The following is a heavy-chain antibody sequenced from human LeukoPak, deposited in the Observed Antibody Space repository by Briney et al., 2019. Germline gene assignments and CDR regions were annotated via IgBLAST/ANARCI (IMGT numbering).Heavy chain of an antibody. CDR2: ISGSGGST. Sequence: GGSLRLSCAASGFTFSSYAMSWVRQAPGKGLEWVSAISGSGGSTYYADSVKGRFTISRDNSKNTLYLQMNSLRAEDTAVHYCVRNYYGSGTWDPFFDYWGQGTLVTVSS. J-gene: IGHJ4*02. D-gene: IGHD3-10*01. CDR1: GFTFSSYA. V-gene: IGHV3-23*01. CDR3: VRNYYGSGTWDPFFDY.